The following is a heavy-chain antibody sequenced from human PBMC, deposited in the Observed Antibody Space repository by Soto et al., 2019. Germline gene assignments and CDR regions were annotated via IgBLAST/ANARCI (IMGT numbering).Heavy chain of an antibody. J-gene: IGHJ5*02. D-gene: IGHD4-17*01. CDR2: INHSGST. CDR1: GGSFSGYY. CDR3: ARGQVTTDGGDWFDP. V-gene: IGHV4-34*01. Sequence: SETLSLTCAVYGGSFSGYYWSWIRQPPGKGLEWIGEINHSGSTNYNPSLKSRVTISVDTSKNQFSLKLSSVTAADTAVYYCARGQVTTDGGDWFDPWGQGTLVTVSS.